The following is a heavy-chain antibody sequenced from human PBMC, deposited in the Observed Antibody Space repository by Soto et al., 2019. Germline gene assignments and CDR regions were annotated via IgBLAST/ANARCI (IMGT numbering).Heavy chain of an antibody. CDR3: ARILSIAAAGRPYSWFDP. CDR1: GGSISSSSYY. CDR2: IYYSGST. V-gene: IGHV4-39*07. J-gene: IGHJ5*02. D-gene: IGHD6-13*01. Sequence: SETLSLTCTVSGGSISSSSYYWGWIRQPPGKGLEWIGSIYYSGSTYYNPSLKSRVTISVDTSKNQFSLKLSSVTAADTAVYYCARILSIAAAGRPYSWFDPWGQGTLVTVSS.